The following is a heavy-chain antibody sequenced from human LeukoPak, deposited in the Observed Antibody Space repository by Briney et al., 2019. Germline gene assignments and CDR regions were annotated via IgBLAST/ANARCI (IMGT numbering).Heavy chain of an antibody. CDR3: ARAGGNSKTSPFDY. D-gene: IGHD4-23*01. CDR1: GYTFTTYD. J-gene: IGHJ4*02. Sequence: ASVKVSCKASGYTFTTYDINWVRQATGRGLEWMGLMNPNTGNTGYAPKFHGRINITRDTYASKVHVELSSLRSEDTAVYFCARAGGNSKTSPFDYWGQGALVTVSS. CDR2: MNPNTGNT. V-gene: IGHV1-8*01.